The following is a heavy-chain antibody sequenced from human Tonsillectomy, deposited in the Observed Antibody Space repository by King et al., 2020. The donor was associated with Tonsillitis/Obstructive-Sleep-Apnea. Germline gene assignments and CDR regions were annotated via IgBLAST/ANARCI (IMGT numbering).Heavy chain of an antibody. V-gene: IGHV3-23*04. D-gene: IGHD2-2*01. CDR3: AKTTRYCSSTSCSLGHWYFDL. CDR2: ISGSGGST. CDR1: GFTFSSYA. Sequence: EVQLVESGGGLVQPGGSLRLSCAASGFTFSSYAMSWVRQAPGKGLEWVSAISGSGGSTYYADSVKGRFTISRDNSKNTLYLQMNSLRAEDTAVYYCAKTTRYCSSTSCSLGHWYFDLWGRGTLVTVSS. J-gene: IGHJ2*01.